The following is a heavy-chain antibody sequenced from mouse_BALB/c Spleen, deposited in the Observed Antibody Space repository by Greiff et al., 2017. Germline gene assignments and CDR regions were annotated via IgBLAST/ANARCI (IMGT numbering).Heavy chain of an antibody. V-gene: IGHV3-6*02. Sequence: EVKLLESGPGLVKPSQSLSLTCSVTGYSITSGYYWNWIRQFPGNKLEWMGYISYDGSNNYNPSLKNRISITRDTSKNQFFLKLNSVTTEDTATYYCARRWGNHYYAMDYWGQGTSVTVSS. CDR1: GYSITSGYY. CDR3: ARRWGNHYYAMDY. J-gene: IGHJ4*01. D-gene: IGHD2-1*01. CDR2: ISYDGSN.